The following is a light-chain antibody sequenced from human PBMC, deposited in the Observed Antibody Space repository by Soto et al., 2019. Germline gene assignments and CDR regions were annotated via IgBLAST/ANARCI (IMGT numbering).Light chain of an antibody. J-gene: IGKJ5*01. CDR1: QSGSNK. CDR2: DTS. Sequence: EVVMTLSPATLSVSPGERVTLSCRASQSGSNKLGCYQHKPGQAPRLLIYDTSTRAAGTPARFTGSGSGTDFTLTISSLQSEDFAVYYCQQYNTWRSISFGQGTRLEI. V-gene: IGKV3-15*01. CDR3: QQYNTWRSIS.